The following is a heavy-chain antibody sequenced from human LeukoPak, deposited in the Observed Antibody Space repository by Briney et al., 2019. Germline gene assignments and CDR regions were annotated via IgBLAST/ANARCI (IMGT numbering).Heavy chain of an antibody. J-gene: IGHJ6*02. CDR3: ARVAQVAAATYYYYGMDV. CDR1: GFTFSSYW. D-gene: IGHD6-13*01. V-gene: IGHV3-74*01. Sequence: GGSLRLSCAASGFTFSSYWMHWVRQAPGKGLVWVSRLNSDGSSTSYADSVKGRFTISRDNSKNTLYLQMNSLRAEDTAVYYCARVAQVAAATYYYYGMDVWGQGTTVTVSS. CDR2: LNSDGSST.